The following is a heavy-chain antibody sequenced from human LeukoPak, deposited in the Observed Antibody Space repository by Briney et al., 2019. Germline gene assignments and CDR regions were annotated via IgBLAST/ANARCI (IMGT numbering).Heavy chain of an antibody. Sequence: PSGGSLRLSCAASGFTFSSYSMNWVRQAPGKGLEWVSYISSSGSTIFYADSVKGRFTISRDNAKNSLYLQMNSLRAEDTAVYYCARLYSSSSGLRASDYWGQGTLVTVSS. CDR3: ARLYSSSSGLRASDY. CDR1: GFTFSSYS. V-gene: IGHV3-48*04. J-gene: IGHJ4*02. D-gene: IGHD6-6*01. CDR2: ISSSGSTI.